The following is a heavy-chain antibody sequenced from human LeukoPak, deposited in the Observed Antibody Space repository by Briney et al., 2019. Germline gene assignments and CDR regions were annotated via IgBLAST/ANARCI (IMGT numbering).Heavy chain of an antibody. CDR1: AASFQSYY. CDR3: ATTDGRDGNSGY. CDR2: INHGGRI. V-gene: IGHV4-34*01. J-gene: IGHJ4*02. Sequence: SETLSLTCGVDAASFQSYYWSWFRQPPGKGLEWIGEINHGGRINYNPSLKGRVTISVDTSKHQVFLNLRSVTAADTAVYFCATTDGRDGNSGYWGQGTLVTVSS. D-gene: IGHD4-23*01.